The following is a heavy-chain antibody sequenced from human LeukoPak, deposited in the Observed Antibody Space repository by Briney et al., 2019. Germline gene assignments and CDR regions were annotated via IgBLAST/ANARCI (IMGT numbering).Heavy chain of an antibody. D-gene: IGHD3-3*01. CDR3: TKDRAITIFGVVINYFDY. J-gene: IGHJ4*02. CDR2: ISGSGGST. V-gene: IGHV3-23*01. CDR1: GFTFSSYA. Sequence: GGSLRLSCAASGFTFSSYAMSWVRQAPGKGLEWVSDISGSGGSTYYADSVKGRFTISRDNAKNTLYLQMNSLRPEDTAVYYCTKDRAITIFGVVINYFDYWGQGTLVTVSS.